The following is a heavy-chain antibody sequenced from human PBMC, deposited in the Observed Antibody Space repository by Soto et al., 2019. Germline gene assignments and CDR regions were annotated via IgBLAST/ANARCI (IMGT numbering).Heavy chain of an antibody. D-gene: IGHD2-15*01. CDR3: AREEGYCNGGPCYRGAFDF. V-gene: IGHV3-21*02. J-gene: IGHJ3*01. Sequence: EVQLVESGGGLVKPGGSPRLSFAASGFTFSDYSILWVRQAPGKGLEWLAFIGNSNNPTFYADSVRGRFTISRDNPKNSVYLQMNSLREEDTAVYFCAREEGYCNGGPCYRGAFDFWGQGTIVTVSS. CDR2: IGNSNNPT. CDR1: GFTFSDYS.